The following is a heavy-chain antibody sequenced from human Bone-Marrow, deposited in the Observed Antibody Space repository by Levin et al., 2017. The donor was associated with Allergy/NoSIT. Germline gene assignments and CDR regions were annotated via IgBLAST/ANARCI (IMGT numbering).Heavy chain of an antibody. J-gene: IGHJ2*01. CDR1: GYTFTGYY. CDR2: INPNSGGT. Sequence: EASVKVSCKASGYTFTGYYMHWVRQAPGQGLEWMGWINPNSGGTNYAQKFQGWVTMTRDTSISTAYMELSRLRSDDTAVYYCARGPRGGGGQQLRNWYFDLWGRGTLVTVSS. CDR3: ARGPRGGGGQQLRNWYFDL. D-gene: IGHD6-13*01. V-gene: IGHV1-2*04.